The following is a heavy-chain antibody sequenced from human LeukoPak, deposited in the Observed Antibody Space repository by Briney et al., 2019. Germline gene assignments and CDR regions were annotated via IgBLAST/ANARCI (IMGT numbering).Heavy chain of an antibody. V-gene: IGHV1-2*02. CDR2: INPNSGGT. D-gene: IGHD6-13*01. Sequence: ASVKVSCKASGYTFTGYYMHWVRQAPGQGLEWMGWINPNSGGTNYAQKFQGRVTMTRDTSISTAYMELSRLRSDDTAVYYCARDGYSSSRYHWFDPWGQGTLVTVSS. CDR1: GYTFTGYY. J-gene: IGHJ5*02. CDR3: ARDGYSSSRYHWFDP.